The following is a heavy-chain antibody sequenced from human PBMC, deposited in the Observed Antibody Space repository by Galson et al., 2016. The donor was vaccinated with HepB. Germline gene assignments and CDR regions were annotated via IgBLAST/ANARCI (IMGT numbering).Heavy chain of an antibody. CDR3: AKEMRWLELGLDY. D-gene: IGHD5-24*01. CDR1: GFTFTDHA. Sequence: SLRLSCAASGFTFTDHAMSWVRLVPGKGLEWVAVVSGNGGTIYYSDSVKGRFTISRDNSKNTLYLQMNSLRAEDTATYYCAKEMRWLELGLDYWGQGTRVTVSS. V-gene: IGHV3-23*01. CDR2: VSGNGGTI. J-gene: IGHJ4*02.